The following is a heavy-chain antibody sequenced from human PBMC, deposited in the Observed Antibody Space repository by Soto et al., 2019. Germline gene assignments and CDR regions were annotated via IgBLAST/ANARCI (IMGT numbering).Heavy chain of an antibody. Sequence: QVQLVESGGGVVQPGRSLRLSCAASGFTFSSYAMHWVRQAPGKGLEWVAVISYDGSNKYYADSVKGRFTISRDNSKNTLYLQMNSLRAEDMAVYYCARDQEEAVAGTGYYYYGMDVWGQGTTVTVSS. D-gene: IGHD6-19*01. J-gene: IGHJ6*02. CDR1: GFTFSSYA. CDR3: ARDQEEAVAGTGYYYYGMDV. CDR2: ISYDGSNK. V-gene: IGHV3-30-3*01.